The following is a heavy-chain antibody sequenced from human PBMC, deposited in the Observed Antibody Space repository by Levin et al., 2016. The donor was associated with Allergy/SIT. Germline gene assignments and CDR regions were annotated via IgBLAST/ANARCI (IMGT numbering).Heavy chain of an antibody. V-gene: IGHV4-59*13. Sequence: SETLSLTCTVSGGSISSYYWSWIRQPPGKGLEWIGYIYYSGSTNYNPSLKSRVTISVDTSKNQFSLKLSSVTAADTAVYYCARGPKQQLASPFDYWGQGTLVTVSS. CDR2: IYYSGST. D-gene: IGHD6-13*01. CDR3: ARGPKQQLASPFDY. CDR1: GGSISSYY. J-gene: IGHJ4*02.